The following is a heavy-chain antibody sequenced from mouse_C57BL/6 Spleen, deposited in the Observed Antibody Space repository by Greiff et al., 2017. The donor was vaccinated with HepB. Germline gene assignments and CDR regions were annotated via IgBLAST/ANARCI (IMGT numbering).Heavy chain of an antibody. Sequence: EVQVVESGGGLVKPGGSLKLSCAASGFTFSDYGMHWVRQAPEKGLEWVAYISSGSSTIYYADTLKGRFTISRDNAKNTLFLQMTSLRSEDTALYYCAGDYYGSSAFDYWGQGTTLTVSS. J-gene: IGHJ2*01. D-gene: IGHD1-1*01. CDR3: AGDYYGSSAFDY. CDR1: GFTFSDYG. CDR2: ISSGSSTI. V-gene: IGHV5-17*01.